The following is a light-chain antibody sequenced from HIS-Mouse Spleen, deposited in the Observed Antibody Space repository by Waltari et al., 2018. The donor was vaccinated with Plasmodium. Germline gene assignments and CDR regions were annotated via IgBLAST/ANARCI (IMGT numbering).Light chain of an antibody. Sequence: DIHITQSPSSLSASVGDRVPITCPASQSIISYLNSYQHKPRKAPKLLIYAASSLQSGVPSRFSGSGSGTDYTLNISSPQPEDFATYYCQKSYSTPLTFGGGTKVEIK. CDR3: QKSYSTPLT. CDR1: QSIISY. CDR2: AAS. J-gene: IGKJ4*01. V-gene: IGKV1-39*01.